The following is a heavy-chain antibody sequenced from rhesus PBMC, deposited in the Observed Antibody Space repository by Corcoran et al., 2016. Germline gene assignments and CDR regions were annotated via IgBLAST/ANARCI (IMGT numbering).Heavy chain of an antibody. V-gene: IGHV3S16*01. Sequence: EVQLVESGGGLVEPGGSLRLACAASGFTFSSYGMSWVRQAPGKGLEWCSSIRSARGYIYYADPVRVRFTISGDNAQNSLSLQMNSLRAEDTAVYYCTSITVSDYWGQGVLVTVSS. CDR1: GFTFSSYG. D-gene: IGHD1-26*01. CDR3: TSITVSDY. CDR2: IRSARGYI. J-gene: IGHJ4*01.